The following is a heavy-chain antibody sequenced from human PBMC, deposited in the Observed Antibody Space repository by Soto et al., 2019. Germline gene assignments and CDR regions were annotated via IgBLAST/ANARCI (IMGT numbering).Heavy chain of an antibody. CDR2: ISYNGNT. J-gene: IGHJ4*02. D-gene: IGHD3-22*01. Sequence: SETLSLTCSVSGGSISSRSYFWGWIRQPPGKGLEWIGTISYNGNTYYNPSLKSRVTISADTSKNQFSLKLSSVTAADTAVYYCARRPPYYSDSSGCYFDYWGQGTLVT. CDR1: GGSISSRSYF. V-gene: IGHV4-39*01. CDR3: ARRPPYYSDSSGCYFDY.